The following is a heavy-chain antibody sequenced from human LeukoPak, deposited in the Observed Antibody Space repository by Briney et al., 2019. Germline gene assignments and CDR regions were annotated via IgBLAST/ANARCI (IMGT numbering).Heavy chain of an antibody. Sequence: PGGSLRPSCAASGFTFSNYGMNWVRQAPGKGLEWVSSISGNGGGTYYADSVKGRFTISRDNSKNTLYLQMNSLRAEDTAVYYCAKGLSSSWYFDNWGQGTLVTVSS. CDR2: ISGNGGGT. CDR1: GFTFSNYG. J-gene: IGHJ4*02. V-gene: IGHV3-23*01. D-gene: IGHD6-13*01. CDR3: AKGLSSSWYFDN.